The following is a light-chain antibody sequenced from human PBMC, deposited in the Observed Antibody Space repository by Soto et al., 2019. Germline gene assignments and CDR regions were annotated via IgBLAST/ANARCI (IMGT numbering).Light chain of an antibody. J-gene: IGKJ5*01. Sequence: EIVLTQSPATLSLSPGEGATLSCRASQSVSSYLAWYQQKPGQAPRLLIYDASNRATGIPARFSGSGSGTDFTLTISSLEPEDFAVYYCQQRSNWPPITFGQGTRLEVK. CDR2: DAS. CDR3: QQRSNWPPIT. V-gene: IGKV3-11*01. CDR1: QSVSSY.